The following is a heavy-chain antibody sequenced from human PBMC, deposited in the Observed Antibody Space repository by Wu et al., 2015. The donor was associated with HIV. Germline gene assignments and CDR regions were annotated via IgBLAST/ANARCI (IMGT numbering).Heavy chain of an antibody. V-gene: IGHV1-8*01. CDR2: MNPNSGNT. D-gene: IGHD6-19*01. J-gene: IGHJ6*02. CDR3: ARASHSSGWFWAEYYYYGMDV. CDR1: GYTFTSYD. Sequence: QVQLVQSGAEVKKPGASVKVSCKASGYTFTSYDINWVRQATGQGLEWMGWMNPNSGNTGCAQKFQGRVTMTRNTSISTAYMELSSLRSEDTAVYYCARASHSSGWFWAEYYYYGMDVWGQGTTVTVSS.